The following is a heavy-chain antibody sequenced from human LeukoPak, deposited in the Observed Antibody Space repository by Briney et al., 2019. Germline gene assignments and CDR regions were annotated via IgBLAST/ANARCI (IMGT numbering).Heavy chain of an antibody. J-gene: IGHJ4*02. CDR1: GGSISSYY. CDR3: ARDSDATGTFDY. Sequence: SETLSLTCTVSGGSISSYYWSWIRQPPGKGLEWIGYIYYSGSTNYNPSLKSRVTISVDTSKNQFSPKLSSVTAADTAVYYCARDSDATGTFDYWGQGTLVTVSS. CDR2: IYYSGST. D-gene: IGHD1-14*01. V-gene: IGHV4-59*01.